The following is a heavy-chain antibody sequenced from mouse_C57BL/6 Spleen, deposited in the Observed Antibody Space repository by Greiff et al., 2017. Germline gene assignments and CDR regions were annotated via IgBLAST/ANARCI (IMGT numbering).Heavy chain of an antibody. V-gene: IGHV1-55*01. J-gene: IGHJ2*01. Sequence: QVQLQQPGAELVKPGASVKMSCKASGYTFTSYWITWVKQRPGQGLEWIGEIYPGSGSTNYNEKFKSKATLTVDTSSSTAYMQLSSLTSEDSAVYYCARGIYYGNSYYFDYWGQGTTLTVSS. CDR2: IYPGSGST. D-gene: IGHD2-1*01. CDR3: ARGIYYGNSYYFDY. CDR1: GYTFTSYW.